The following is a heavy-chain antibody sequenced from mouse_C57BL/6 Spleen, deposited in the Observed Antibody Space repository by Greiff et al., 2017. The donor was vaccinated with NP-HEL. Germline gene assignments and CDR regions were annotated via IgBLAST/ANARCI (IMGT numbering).Heavy chain of an antibody. CDR3: ARSSSGYSFDY. Sequence: EVQVVESGGGLEKPGGSLKLSCAASGFTFSDYGMHWVRQAPEKGLEWVAYISSGSSTIYYADTVKGRFTISRDNAKNTLFLQMTSLRSEDTAMYYCARSSSGYSFDYWGQGTTLTVSS. CDR1: GFTFSDYG. J-gene: IGHJ2*01. CDR2: ISSGSSTI. V-gene: IGHV5-17*01. D-gene: IGHD3-2*02.